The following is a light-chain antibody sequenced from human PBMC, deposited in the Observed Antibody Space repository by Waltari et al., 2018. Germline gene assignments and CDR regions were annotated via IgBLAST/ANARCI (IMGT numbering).Light chain of an antibody. Sequence: EIVMTQFPATLSVSPGEGATLSCRASQSVSGKLAWYQQKPGQPPRLLIYGGTTRAPGVPARFSGRGYGTDFSLTISSLQSEDLAFYYCQQYDDWPMYTFGQGTKLEI. J-gene: IGKJ2*01. CDR1: QSVSGK. V-gene: IGKV3-15*01. CDR3: QQYDDWPMYT. CDR2: GGT.